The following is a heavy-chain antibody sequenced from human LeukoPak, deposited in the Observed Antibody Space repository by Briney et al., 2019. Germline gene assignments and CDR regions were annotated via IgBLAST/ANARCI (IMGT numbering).Heavy chain of an antibody. V-gene: IGHV4-34*01. J-gene: IGHJ4*02. Sequence: SETLSLTRAVYGGSFSGYYWSWIRQPPGKGLEWIGEINHSGSTNYNPSPKSRVTISVDTSKNHVSLKLSSVTAADTAVYYCARRYIVVVPAATPKERYYFDYWGQGTLVTVSS. CDR3: ARRYIVVVPAATPKERYYFDY. D-gene: IGHD2-2*02. CDR1: GGSFSGYY. CDR2: INHSGST.